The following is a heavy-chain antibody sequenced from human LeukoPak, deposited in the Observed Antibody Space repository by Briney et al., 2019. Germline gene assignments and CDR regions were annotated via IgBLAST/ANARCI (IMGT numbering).Heavy chain of an antibody. CDR3: ARGVVTQRYYMDV. CDR2: IYYSGNT. J-gene: IGHJ6*03. D-gene: IGHD3-22*01. CDR1: GGSISGYY. V-gene: IGHV4-4*07. Sequence: SETLSLTCTVSGGSISGYYWTWIRQTAGKGLEWIGRIYYSGNTNYNPSLRSRVTISVDTSKNQFSLNVHTLTAADTAVYFCARGVVTQRYYMDVWGRGTTVIVSS.